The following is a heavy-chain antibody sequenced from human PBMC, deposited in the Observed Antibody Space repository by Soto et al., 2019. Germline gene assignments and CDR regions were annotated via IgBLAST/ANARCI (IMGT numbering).Heavy chain of an antibody. J-gene: IGHJ5*01. CDR2: IHDSGST. CDR1: GGSISSFY. CDR3: DIRESTRAIYSWFDS. V-gene: IGHV4-59*03. Sequence: SETLSLTCRVSGGSISSFYWSWIRQPPGKGLEWIGDIHDSGSTNYNPSLKSRVSISVGTSENQFSLRLRSVTAADTAVSYYDIRESTRAIYSWFDSWGQGTLVTVSS. D-gene: IGHD3-9*01.